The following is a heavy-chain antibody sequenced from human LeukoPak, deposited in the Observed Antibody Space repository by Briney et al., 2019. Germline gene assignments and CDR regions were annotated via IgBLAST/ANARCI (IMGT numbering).Heavy chain of an antibody. J-gene: IGHJ3*02. CDR1: GASISDYY. CDR3: ARDVGWGYCTGGSCSGRDAVDI. Sequence: PSETLSLTCTVSGASISDYYWSWIRQPSGKGLEWTGHTYNSESANYTPSLKSRVTISVDTSKNQFSLKLSSVTAADTAVYYCARDVGWGYCTGGSCSGRDAVDIWGQGTMVTVSS. D-gene: IGHD2-15*01. V-gene: IGHV4-59*12. CDR2: TYNSESA.